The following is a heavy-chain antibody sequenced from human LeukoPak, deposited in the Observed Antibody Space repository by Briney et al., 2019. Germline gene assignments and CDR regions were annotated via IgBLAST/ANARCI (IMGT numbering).Heavy chain of an antibody. Sequence: ASVKVSCKASGGTFSSDAISWVRQAPGQGLEWMGWISGYNGNTNYAQKLQGRVTMATDTSTSTAYMELRSLRSDDTAVYYCARGPITMIVVPHFRDYFDYWGQGTLVTVSS. CDR3: ARGPITMIVVPHFRDYFDY. CDR2: ISGYNGNT. CDR1: GGTFSSDA. V-gene: IGHV1-18*01. J-gene: IGHJ4*02. D-gene: IGHD3-22*01.